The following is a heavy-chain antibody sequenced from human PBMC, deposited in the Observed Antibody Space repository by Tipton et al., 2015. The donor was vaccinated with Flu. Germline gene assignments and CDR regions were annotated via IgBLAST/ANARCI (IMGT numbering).Heavy chain of an antibody. Sequence: TLSLTCTVSGGSLSSYYWSWIRQPAGKGLEWIGRIYTSGGTKFNPSLRGRLTMSVDASKKEFSLKLTSVTAADTAVYYCARVPLSGDMDVWGQGTTVTVSS. CDR1: GGSLSSYY. CDR3: ARVPLSGDMDV. V-gene: IGHV4-4*07. J-gene: IGHJ6*02. D-gene: IGHD3-3*01. CDR2: IYTSGGT.